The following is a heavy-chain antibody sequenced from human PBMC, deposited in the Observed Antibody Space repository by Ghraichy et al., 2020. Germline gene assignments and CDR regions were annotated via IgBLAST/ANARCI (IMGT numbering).Heavy chain of an antibody. Sequence: SQTLSLTCAVYGGSFSGYYWSWIRQPPGKGLEWIGEINHSGSTNYNPSLKSRVTISVDTSKNQFSLKLSSVTAADTAVYYCARGGARIAYYYDSSGYYYRYWGQGTLVTVSS. J-gene: IGHJ4*02. D-gene: IGHD3-22*01. V-gene: IGHV4-34*01. CDR3: ARGGARIAYYYDSSGYYYRY. CDR1: GGSFSGYY. CDR2: INHSGST.